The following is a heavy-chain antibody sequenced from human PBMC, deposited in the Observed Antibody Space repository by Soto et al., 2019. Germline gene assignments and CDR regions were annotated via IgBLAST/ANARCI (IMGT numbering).Heavy chain of an antibody. V-gene: IGHV4-30-4*01. J-gene: IGHJ4*02. CDR1: GGSISSGDYY. CDR3: ARAPNYYDSSPFFDY. CDR2: IYYSGST. Sequence: ASETLSLTCTVSGGSISSGDYYWSWIRQPPGKGLEWIGYIYYSGSTYYNPSLKSRVTISVDTSKNQFSLKLSSVTAADTAVYYCARAPNYYDSSPFFDYWGQGTLVTVSS. D-gene: IGHD3-22*01.